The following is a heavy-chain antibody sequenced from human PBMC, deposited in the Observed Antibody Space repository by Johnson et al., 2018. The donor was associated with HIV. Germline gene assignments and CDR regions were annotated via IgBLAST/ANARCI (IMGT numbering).Heavy chain of an antibody. J-gene: IGHJ3*02. CDR1: GFTFTYYA. CDR2: ISGSGGST. CDR3: ARLSGYYVYDAFDI. D-gene: IGHD3-3*01. V-gene: IGHV3-23*04. Sequence: EVQLVESGGGLVQPGGSLRLSCAASGFTFTYYAMSWVRQAPGKGLEWVSGISGSGGSTYYADSVKGRFTISRDNSKNTLYLQMNSLRAEDTAVYFCARLSGYYVYDAFDIWGQGTMVTVSS.